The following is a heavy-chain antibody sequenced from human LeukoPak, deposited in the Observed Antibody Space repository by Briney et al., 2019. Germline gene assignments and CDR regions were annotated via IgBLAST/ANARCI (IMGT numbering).Heavy chain of an antibody. V-gene: IGHV4-59*01. CDR3: ARVRDYYDNSGDAFDI. D-gene: IGHD3-22*01. J-gene: IGHJ3*02. CDR2: IHYSGSA. Sequence: SETLSLTCTVSNGPINTYQWSWIRQPPGKGLEWIGNIHYSGSANYNPSLKSRVTISVDTSKNQFSLKLSSVTAADTAVYYCARVRDYYDNSGDAFDIWGQGTMVPVSS. CDR1: NGPINTYQ.